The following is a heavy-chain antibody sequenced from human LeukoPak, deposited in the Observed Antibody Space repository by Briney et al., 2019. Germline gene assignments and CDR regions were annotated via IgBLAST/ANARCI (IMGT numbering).Heavy chain of an antibody. Sequence: SETLSLTCTVSGGSISSYYWSWIRQPPGKGLEWVGYIYYSGSTNYNPSLKSRVTISVDTSKNQFSLRLTSVTAADTAVYYCARGPDSSGYHFDYWGQGTLVTVSS. CDR2: IYYSGST. CDR1: GGSISSYY. CDR3: ARGPDSSGYHFDY. D-gene: IGHD3-22*01. V-gene: IGHV4-59*01. J-gene: IGHJ4*02.